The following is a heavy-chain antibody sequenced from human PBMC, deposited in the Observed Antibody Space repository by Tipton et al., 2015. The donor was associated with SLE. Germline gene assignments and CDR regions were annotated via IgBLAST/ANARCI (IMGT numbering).Heavy chain of an antibody. D-gene: IGHD6-13*01. J-gene: IGHJ2*01. CDR1: GGSFSGYY. CDR2: INHSGST. V-gene: IGHV4-34*01. Sequence: TLSLTCAVYGGSFSGYYWSWIRQPPGKGLEWIGEINHSGSTNYNPSLKSRVTISVDTSKNQFSLKLSSVTAADTAVYYCARDLIAAAGSYWYFDLWGRGTLVTVSS. CDR3: ARDLIAAAGSYWYFDL.